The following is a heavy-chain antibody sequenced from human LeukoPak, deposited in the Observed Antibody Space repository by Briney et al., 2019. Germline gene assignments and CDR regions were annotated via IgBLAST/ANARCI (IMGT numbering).Heavy chain of an antibody. CDR3: AAAGTGAYYFDY. J-gene: IGHJ4*02. CDR1: GGTFSSYA. V-gene: IGHV1-69*04. D-gene: IGHD6-13*01. CDR2: IIPILGVA. Sequence: SVKVSCKASGGTFSSYAISWVRQAPGQGLEWMGRIIPILGVANYAQKFQGRVTITADKSTSTAYMELSSLRSEDTAVYYCAAAGTGAYYFDYWGQGTLVTVSS.